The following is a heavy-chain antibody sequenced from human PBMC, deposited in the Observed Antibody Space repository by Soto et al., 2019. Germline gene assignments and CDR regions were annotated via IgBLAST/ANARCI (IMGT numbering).Heavy chain of an antibody. CDR3: ARGVFIAAAGNWFDP. V-gene: IGHV1-2*02. CDR1: GYTFTGYY. Sequence: VASVKVSCKATGYTFTGYYMHWVRQAPGQGLEWMGWINPNSGGTNYAQKFQGRVTMTRDTSISTAYMELSRLRSDDTAVYYCARGVFIAAAGNWFDPWGQGTLVTVSS. CDR2: INPNSGGT. D-gene: IGHD6-13*01. J-gene: IGHJ5*02.